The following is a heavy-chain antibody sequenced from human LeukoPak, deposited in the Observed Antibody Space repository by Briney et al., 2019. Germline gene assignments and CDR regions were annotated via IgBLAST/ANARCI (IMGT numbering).Heavy chain of an antibody. CDR1: GYFSSSYD. CDR3: VYAPNAASFDD. Sequence: SGTLSLTCSVSGYFSSSYDLNWVRQPPGRGLEWIGHISDTGSTNYKPSLRSRVSISVDTSINVFYLKLTSVTTADTAVYYCVYAPNAASFDDWGQGPLVLVS. J-gene: IGHJ4*02. D-gene: IGHD2-8*01. CDR2: ISDTGST. V-gene: IGHV4-59*01.